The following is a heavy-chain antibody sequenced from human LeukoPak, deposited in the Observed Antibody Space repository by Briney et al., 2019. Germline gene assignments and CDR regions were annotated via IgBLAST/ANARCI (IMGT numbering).Heavy chain of an antibody. D-gene: IGHD3-3*01. Sequence: GESLKISCKGSGYSFTSYWIGWVRQMPGKGLEWMGIIYPGDSDTRYGPSFQGQVTISADKSISTAYLQWSSLKASDTAMYYCARVGDGESPFGVGYYYYGMDVWGQGTTVTVSS. CDR2: IYPGDSDT. V-gene: IGHV5-51*01. CDR1: GYSFTSYW. CDR3: ARVGDGESPFGVGYYYYGMDV. J-gene: IGHJ6*02.